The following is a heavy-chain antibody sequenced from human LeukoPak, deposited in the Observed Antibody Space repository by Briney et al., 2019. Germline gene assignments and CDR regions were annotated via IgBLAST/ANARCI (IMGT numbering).Heavy chain of an antibody. CDR3: AKSASGYYLFDY. Sequence: PGGSLRLSCAASGFIFSSYGMSWVRKAQGKGLEWVSAVSGSGDSTNYADSVKGRFTISRDNSKNTLFLQMNSLRAEDTAVYYCAKSASGYYLFDYWGQGTLVTVSS. CDR2: VSGSGDST. V-gene: IGHV3-23*01. J-gene: IGHJ4*02. D-gene: IGHD2/OR15-2a*01. CDR1: GFIFSSYG.